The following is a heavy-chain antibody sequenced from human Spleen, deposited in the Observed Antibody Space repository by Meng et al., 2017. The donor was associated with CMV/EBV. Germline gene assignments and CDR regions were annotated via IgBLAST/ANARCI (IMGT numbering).Heavy chain of an antibody. J-gene: IGHJ6*02. V-gene: IGHV3-23*03. CDR3: ARDRVYSYGTDYGMDV. Sequence: GESLKISCAASGFTFSSHAMTWVRQAPGKGLEWVSSIHSRISDTYYAHSVKGRFTISRDNPMNTLYLQMNSLRPDDTAVYYCARDRVYSYGTDYGMDVWGQGTTVTVSS. CDR2: IHSRISDT. D-gene: IGHD5-18*01. CDR1: GFTFSSHA.